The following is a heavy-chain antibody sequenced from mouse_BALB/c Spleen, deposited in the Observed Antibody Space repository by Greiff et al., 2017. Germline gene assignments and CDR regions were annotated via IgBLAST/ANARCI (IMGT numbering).Heavy chain of an antibody. V-gene: IGHV5-9-4*01. D-gene: IGHD2-2*01. J-gene: IGHJ3*01. CDR1: GFTFSSYA. CDR2: ISSGGSYT. Sequence: DVHLVESGGGLVKPGGSLKLSCAASGFTFSSYAMSWVRQSPEKRLEWVAEISSGGSYTYSPDTVTGRFTISRDNAKNTLYLEMSSLRSEDTAMYYCARERDYGYDGGFAYWGQGTLVTVSA. CDR3: ARERDYGYDGGFAY.